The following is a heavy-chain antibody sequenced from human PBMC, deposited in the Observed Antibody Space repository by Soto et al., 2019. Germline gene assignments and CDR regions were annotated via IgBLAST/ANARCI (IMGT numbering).Heavy chain of an antibody. J-gene: IGHJ4*02. CDR3: ARHDVPLDHYDSGDY. CDR2: IYYSGST. Sequence: PSETLSLTCTVSGGSISSSSYYWGWIRQPPGKGLEWIGSIYYSGSTYYNPSLKSRVTISVDTSKNQFSLKLSSVTAADTAVYYCARHDVPLDHYDSGDYWGQGTLVTVST. CDR1: GGSISSSSYY. V-gene: IGHV4-39*01. D-gene: IGHD3-22*01.